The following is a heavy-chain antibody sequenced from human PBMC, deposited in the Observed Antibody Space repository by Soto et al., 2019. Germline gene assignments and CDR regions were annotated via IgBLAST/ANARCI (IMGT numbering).Heavy chain of an antibody. CDR3: ARLLSRTYSYGMDV. V-gene: IGHV3-72*01. D-gene: IGHD2-21*01. CDR2: TRNKANSYTT. Sequence: EVQLVESGGGLVQPGGSLRLSCAASGFTFSDHYVDWVRQAPGKGLEWVGRTRNKANSYTTEYAASVKGRFTISRDDSTNSLYLQLNSLQTEDTDVYYCARLLSRTYSYGMDVWGQGTTVTVSS. J-gene: IGHJ6*02. CDR1: GFTFSDHY.